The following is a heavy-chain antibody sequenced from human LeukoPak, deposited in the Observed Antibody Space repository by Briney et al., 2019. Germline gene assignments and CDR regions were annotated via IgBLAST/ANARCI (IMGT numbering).Heavy chain of an antibody. D-gene: IGHD6-6*01. CDR1: GGSFSGYY. CDR2: INHSGST. J-gene: IGHJ4*02. V-gene: IGHV4-34*01. CDR3: ARGARIAARPYFDY. Sequence: SETLSLTCAVYGGSFSGYYWSWIRQPPGKGLEWIGEINHSGSTNYNPSLKSRVTISVDTPKNQFSLKLSSVTAADTAVYYCARGARIAARPYFDYWGQGTLVTVSS.